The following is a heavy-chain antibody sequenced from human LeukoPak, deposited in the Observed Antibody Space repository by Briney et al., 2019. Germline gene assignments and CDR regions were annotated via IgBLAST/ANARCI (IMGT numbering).Heavy chain of an antibody. D-gene: IGHD3-22*01. CDR3: ARANYYDNSGYSRGAFDI. CDR1: GYYISSGFY. CDR2: IIHSGST. V-gene: IGHV4-38-2*02. Sequence: SETLSLTCSVSGFSGYYISSGFYWGWIRQPPGKGLEWIGSIIHSGSTYYNPSLKSRVTISVDTSKNQFSLKLSSVTAADTALYYCARANYYDNSGYSRGAFDIWGQGTMVTVSS. J-gene: IGHJ3*02.